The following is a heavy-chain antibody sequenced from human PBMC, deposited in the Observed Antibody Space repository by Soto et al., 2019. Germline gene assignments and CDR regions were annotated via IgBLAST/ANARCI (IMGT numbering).Heavy chain of an antibody. J-gene: IGHJ4*02. V-gene: IGHV1-2*04. Sequence: GASVKVSCKSSGYTFTKFGISWVRQAPGQGLEWMGWINPNSGGTNYAQKFQGWVTMTRDTSISTAYMELSRLRSDDTAVYYCARSPGGVVTAMYYFDYWGQGTLVTVSS. D-gene: IGHD2-21*02. CDR1: GYTFTKFG. CDR3: ARSPGGVVTAMYYFDY. CDR2: INPNSGGT.